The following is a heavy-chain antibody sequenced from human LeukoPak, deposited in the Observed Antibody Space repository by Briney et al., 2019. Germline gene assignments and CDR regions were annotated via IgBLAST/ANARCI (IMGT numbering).Heavy chain of an antibody. CDR3: SKSGSSYYSYYYMDV. D-gene: IGHD2-15*01. J-gene: IGHJ6*03. V-gene: IGHV3-23*01. CDR2: INARDST. CDR1: GFTFSTFA. Sequence: GGSLRLSCAASGFTFSTFAMNWVRRAPGEGLEWASSINARDSTYYADSVKGRFTISRDNSKNTLYLQMNSLRAEDTAVYFCSKSGSSYYSYYYMDVWGKGTTVTVSS.